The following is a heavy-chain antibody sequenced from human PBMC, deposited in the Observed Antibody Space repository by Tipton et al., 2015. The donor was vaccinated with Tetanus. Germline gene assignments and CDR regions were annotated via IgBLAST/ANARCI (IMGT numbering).Heavy chain of an antibody. CDR3: VRVPGNQCHLDS. CDR1: GDSVSSNSAA. CDR2: TYYRSKWYR. D-gene: IGHD6-19*01. V-gene: IGHV6-1*01. Sequence: PGLVKPSQTLSLTCAISGDSVSSNSAAWNWIRQSPSKGLEWLGRTYYRSKWYRDYAKSMKSRITINSDTSKNHVSLQLISVTPEDTRVYLCVRVPGNQCHLDSWGQGILVTCSS. J-gene: IGHJ4*02.